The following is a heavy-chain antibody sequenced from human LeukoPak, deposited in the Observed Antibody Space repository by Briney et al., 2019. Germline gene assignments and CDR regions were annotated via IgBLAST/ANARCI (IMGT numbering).Heavy chain of an antibody. V-gene: IGHV4-59*01. CDR2: IYYSGST. Sequence: TSETLSLTCTVSGGSISSYYWSWIRQPPGKGLEWIGYIYYSGSTNYNPSLKSRVTISVDTSKNQFSLKLSSVTAADTAVYYCARQKDDYGDYVGWFDPWGQGTLATVSS. CDR1: GGSISSYY. D-gene: IGHD4-17*01. J-gene: IGHJ5*02. CDR3: ARQKDDYGDYVGWFDP.